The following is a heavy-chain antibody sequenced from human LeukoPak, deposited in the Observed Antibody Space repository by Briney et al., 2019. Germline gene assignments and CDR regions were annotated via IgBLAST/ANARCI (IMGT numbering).Heavy chain of an antibody. CDR3: ARSGLNYYYGMDV. CDR1: GFTFDDYG. Sequence: GGSRRLSCVASGFTFDDYGMSGVRQAPGKGLEWVSGINWSGSSTGYADSVKGRFTISRDNAKNSLYLQVNSLRAEDTALYHCARSGLNYYYGMDVWGQGTTVTVSS. V-gene: IGHV3-20*01. CDR2: INWSGSST. J-gene: IGHJ6*02. D-gene: IGHD3-3*01.